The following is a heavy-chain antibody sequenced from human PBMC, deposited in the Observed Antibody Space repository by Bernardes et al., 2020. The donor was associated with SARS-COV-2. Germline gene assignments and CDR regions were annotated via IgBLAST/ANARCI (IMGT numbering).Heavy chain of an antibody. CDR1: GFIFGSYA. CDR3: AKPSDWGSAAAYFDF. D-gene: IGHD7-27*01. CDR2: ISGSGDST. J-gene: IGHJ4*02. V-gene: IGHV3-23*01. Sequence: GGSLRLSCAASGFIFGSYAMNWVRQAPGKGLEWVSAISGSGDSTYYADSMKGRFTISRDNSKNMLYLQMNSLRAEDTAVYYCAKPSDWGSAAAYFDFWGQGTLVTGSS.